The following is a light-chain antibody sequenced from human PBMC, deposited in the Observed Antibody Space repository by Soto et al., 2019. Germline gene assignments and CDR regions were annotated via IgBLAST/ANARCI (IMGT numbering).Light chain of an antibody. CDR2: DAS. V-gene: IGKV3-11*01. CDR1: QSVSSY. Sequence: EIVLTQSPATLSLSPGERATLSCRASQSVSSYLAWYQQKPGQAPRLLIYDASNRATGIPARFSGSGSGTDFTLTINSREPEDCAVYYCQQRSNWPPLTVGGGTKVEIK. J-gene: IGKJ4*01. CDR3: QQRSNWPPLT.